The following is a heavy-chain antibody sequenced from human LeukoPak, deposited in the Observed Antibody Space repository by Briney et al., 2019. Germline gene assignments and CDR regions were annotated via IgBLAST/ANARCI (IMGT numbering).Heavy chain of an antibody. CDR3: ARAKLGAFDI. CDR2: IYYSGST. V-gene: IGHV4-39*07. Sequence: PSETLSLTCTVSGGSISSSSYYWGWIRQPPGKGLEWIGSIYYSGSTYYNPSLKSRVTISVDTSKYQFSLKLSSVTAADTAVYYCARAKLGAFDIWGQGTMVTVSS. CDR1: GGSISSSSYY. D-gene: IGHD3-3*02. J-gene: IGHJ3*02.